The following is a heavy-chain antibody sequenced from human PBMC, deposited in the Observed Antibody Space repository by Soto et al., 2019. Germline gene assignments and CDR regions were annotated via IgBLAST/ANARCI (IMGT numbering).Heavy chain of an antibody. CDR3: AKNPELLGFLDAFDI. CDR2: ISYDGSNK. V-gene: IGHV3-30*18. D-gene: IGHD2-15*01. Sequence: PGESLKISCAASGFTFSSYGMHWVRQAPGKGLEWVAVISYDGSNKYYADSVKGRFTISRDNSKNTLYLQMNSLRAEDTAVYYCAKNPELLGFLDAFDIWGQGTMVTVSS. J-gene: IGHJ3*02. CDR1: GFTFSSYG.